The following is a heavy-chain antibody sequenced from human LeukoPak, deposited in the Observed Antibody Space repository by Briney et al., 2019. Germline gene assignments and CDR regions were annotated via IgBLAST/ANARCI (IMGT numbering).Heavy chain of an antibody. CDR1: GYSFTNYG. Sequence: ASVKVSCKTSGYSFTNYGVSWVRQAPGQGLEWMGWISPYDANTKYEQSLLGRVTMTTDTSTSTAYMELRSLRSDDTAVYYCARGPYCSGSTCYSQYFDSWGQGTLVTVSS. J-gene: IGHJ4*02. V-gene: IGHV1-18*01. CDR3: ARGPYCSGSTCYSQYFDS. D-gene: IGHD2-15*01. CDR2: ISPYDANT.